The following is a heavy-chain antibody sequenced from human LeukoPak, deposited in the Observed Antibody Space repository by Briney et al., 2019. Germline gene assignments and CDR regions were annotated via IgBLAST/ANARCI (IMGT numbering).Heavy chain of an antibody. Sequence: SVKVSCKASGGTFSSYAISWVRQAPGQGLEWMGGIIPIFGTANYAQKDQGRVTITTDESTSTAYMEMRSLRSEDTAVYYCASVHYDSSGYSTDYWGQGTLVTVSS. D-gene: IGHD3-22*01. J-gene: IGHJ4*02. CDR1: GGTFSSYA. V-gene: IGHV1-69*05. CDR2: IIPIFGTA. CDR3: ASVHYDSSGYSTDY.